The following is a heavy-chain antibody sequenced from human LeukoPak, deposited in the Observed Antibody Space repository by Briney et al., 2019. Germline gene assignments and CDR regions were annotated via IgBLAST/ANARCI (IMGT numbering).Heavy chain of an antibody. J-gene: IGHJ4*02. D-gene: IGHD3-22*01. CDR1: GFIFNSYW. CDR3: ARSTYYYDSSGYY. V-gene: IGHV3-23*01. CDR2: ISGSGGST. Sequence: GGSLRLSCAASGFIFNSYWMSWVRQAPGKGLEWVSAISGSGGSTYYADSVKGRFTISRDNSKNTLYLQMNSLRAEDTAVYYCARSTYYYDSSGYYWGQGTLVTVSS.